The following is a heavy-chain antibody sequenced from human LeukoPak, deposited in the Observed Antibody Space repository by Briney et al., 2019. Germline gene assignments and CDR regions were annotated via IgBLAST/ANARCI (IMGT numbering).Heavy chain of an antibody. D-gene: IGHD3-16*01. CDR1: GFPLRSYA. V-gene: IGHV3-23*01. Sequence: PGGSLRLSCAGSGFPLRSYAMNWVRQAPGKGLEWVSGITDSDYSTYYADSVKGRFTISRGNSESTLYLQMSSLRAEDTAVYYCAKDPDDDFVLWGQGTLVTVSS. CDR3: AKDPDDDFVL. CDR2: ITDSDYST. J-gene: IGHJ4*02.